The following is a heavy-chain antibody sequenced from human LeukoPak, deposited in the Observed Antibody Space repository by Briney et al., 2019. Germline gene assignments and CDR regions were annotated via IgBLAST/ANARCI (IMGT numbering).Heavy chain of an antibody. D-gene: IGHD4-23*01. J-gene: IGHJ5*02. V-gene: IGHV4-39*07. CDR3: ARVGHKRDYGGNVWFDP. CDR1: GGSISSSSYY. Sequence: PSETLSLTCTVSGGSISSSSYYWGWIRQPPGKGLEWIGSIYYSGSTYYNPSLKSRVTISVDTSKNQFSLKLSSVTAADTAVYYCARVGHKRDYGGNVWFDPWGQGTLVTVSS. CDR2: IYYSGST.